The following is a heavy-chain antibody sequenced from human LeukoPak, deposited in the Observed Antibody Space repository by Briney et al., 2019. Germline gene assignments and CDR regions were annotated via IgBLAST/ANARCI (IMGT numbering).Heavy chain of an antibody. V-gene: IGHV4-34*01. J-gene: IGHJ4*02. CDR2: INHSGST. Sequence: SETLSLTCAVYGGSFSGYYWSWIRQPPGKGLEWIGEINHSGSTNYNPSLKSRVTISVDTSKNQFSLKLSSVTAADTAVYYCASANYYDSSGYPNYYFDYWGQETLVTVSS. CDR1: GGSFSGYY. D-gene: IGHD3-22*01. CDR3: ASANYYDSSGYPNYYFDY.